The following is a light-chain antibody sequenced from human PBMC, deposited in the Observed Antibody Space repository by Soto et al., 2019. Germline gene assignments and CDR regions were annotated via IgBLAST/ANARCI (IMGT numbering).Light chain of an antibody. V-gene: IGKV3-15*01. CDR1: QSVSSD. Sequence: EIVMTQSPATLSVSPGERATLSCRASQSVSSDLAWYHQKPGQAPRLLIYSASTRATGIPARFSGSGSGTEFTLTINSLQYEDFAVYYCQQYNNWPLTCGQWTKVEIK. J-gene: IGKJ1*01. CDR3: QQYNNWPLT. CDR2: SAS.